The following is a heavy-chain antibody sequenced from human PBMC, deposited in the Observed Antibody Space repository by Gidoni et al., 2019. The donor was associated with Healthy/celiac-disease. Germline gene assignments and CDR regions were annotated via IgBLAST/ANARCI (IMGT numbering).Heavy chain of an antibody. J-gene: IGHJ4*02. Sequence: QVQRVESGGGGAQPGGSLRLAWAASGSPSSRIAMHWVRQAPGKGLEWVAVISYDGSNKYYADSVKGRFTISRDNSKNTLYLQMNSLRAEDTAVYYCARDRSPLAIFGVVNPFDYWGQGTLVTVSS. CDR1: GSPSSRIA. CDR2: ISYDGSNK. CDR3: ARDRSPLAIFGVVNPFDY. D-gene: IGHD3-3*01. V-gene: IGHV3-30-3*01.